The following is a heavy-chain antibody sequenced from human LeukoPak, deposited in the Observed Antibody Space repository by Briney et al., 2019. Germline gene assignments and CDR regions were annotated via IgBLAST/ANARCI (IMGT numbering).Heavy chain of an antibody. CDR1: GFTFSNAW. CDR3: TTDEVPNWSRFDYFDY. J-gene: IGHJ4*02. D-gene: IGHD1-1*01. Sequence: GGSLRLSCAASGFTFSNAWMSWVRQAPGKGLEWVGRIKSKTDGGTTDYAAPVKGRFTISRDDSKNTLYLQMNSLKTEDTAVYYCTTDEVPNWSRFDYFDYWGQGTLVTVSS. V-gene: IGHV3-15*01. CDR2: IKSKTDGGTT.